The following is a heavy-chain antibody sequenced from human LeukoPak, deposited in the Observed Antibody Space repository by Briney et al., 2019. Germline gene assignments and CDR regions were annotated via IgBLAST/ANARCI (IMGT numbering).Heavy chain of an antibody. Sequence: GGSLRLSCAASGFTFNAYSMGWVRQAPGKGLEWVSIISRASESIFYADSVKGRSTISRDNAKNSLYLQMNGLRAEDTAAYYCMRGATDTTRWFDPWGQGTLVTVSS. J-gene: IGHJ5*02. CDR3: MRGATDTTRWFDP. CDR1: GFTFNAYS. D-gene: IGHD1-7*01. V-gene: IGHV3-21*01. CDR2: ISRASESI.